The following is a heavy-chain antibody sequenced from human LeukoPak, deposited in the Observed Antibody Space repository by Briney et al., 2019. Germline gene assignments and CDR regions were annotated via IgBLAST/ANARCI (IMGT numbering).Heavy chain of an antibody. J-gene: IGHJ4*02. V-gene: IGHV4-61*01. CDR1: GGSVSSASNY. CDR3: ARDPGYCRGGSCGNFDY. CDR2: MYYSGST. Sequence: SETLSLTCIVSGGSVSSASNYWSWIRQPPGKGLEWIGYMYYSGSTSYNPSLKSRVTISADTSKNQFSLKLSSVTAADTAVYYCARDPGYCRGGSCGNFDYWAQGTLVTVSS. D-gene: IGHD2-15*01.